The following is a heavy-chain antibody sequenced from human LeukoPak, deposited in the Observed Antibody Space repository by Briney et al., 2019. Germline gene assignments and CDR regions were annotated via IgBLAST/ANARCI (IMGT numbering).Heavy chain of an antibody. CDR3: ARAGYSSGLYFDY. J-gene: IGHJ4*02. Sequence: SETLSLTCTVSGGSISSYYWSWIRQPPGKSLEWIGYIYYSGSTNYNPSLKSRVTISLDTSKNQFSLKLSSVTAADTAVYYCARAGYSSGLYFDYWGQGTLVTVSS. D-gene: IGHD6-19*01. CDR2: IYYSGST. V-gene: IGHV4-59*12. CDR1: GGSISSYY.